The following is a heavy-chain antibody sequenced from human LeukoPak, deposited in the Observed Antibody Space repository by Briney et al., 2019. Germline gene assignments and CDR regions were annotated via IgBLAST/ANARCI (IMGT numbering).Heavy chain of an antibody. CDR1: GYTFTNYG. CDR2: ISAYNGKT. D-gene: IGHD4-17*01. CDR3: ARDDYGDYVSYFLH. V-gene: IGHV1-18*01. J-gene: IGHJ1*01. Sequence: ASVKVSCKASGYTFTNYGISWVRQAPRQGPEWMGWISAYNGKTNYAQKVQGRVTMTTDTSTSTAYMELRSLRSDDSAVYYCARDDYGDYVSYFLHWGQGTLVIVSS.